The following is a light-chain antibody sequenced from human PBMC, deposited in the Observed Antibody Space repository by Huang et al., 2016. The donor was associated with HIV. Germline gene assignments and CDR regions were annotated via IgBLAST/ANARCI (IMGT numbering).Light chain of an antibody. V-gene: IGKV4-1*01. CDR1: QSLLYNSNSKNY. CDR3: QQYYVVPFT. J-gene: IGKJ3*01. CDR2: GAS. Sequence: DIVMTQSPDFLAVSLGERATITCHSSQSLLYNSNSKNYLAWYQQKPGLPPKLIIHGASTLVSGVPDRFSVSGSGTDFSLTISSLQAEDLAVYHCQQYYVVPFTFGPGTKLDIK.